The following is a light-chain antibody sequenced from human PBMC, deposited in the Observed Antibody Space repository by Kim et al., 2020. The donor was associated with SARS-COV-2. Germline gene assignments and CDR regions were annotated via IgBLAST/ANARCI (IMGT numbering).Light chain of an antibody. J-gene: IGKJ4*01. CDR3: QESYRIPLI. CDR2: AAA. V-gene: IGKV1-39*01. Sequence: DIQMTQSPSSLSASVGDKVTITCRASRNISKSLNWYQQKAGKAPRLLISAAATMESGVPSRFSGSGSGTDFNLTITNLQSEGFATYHCQESYRIPLIFGWGPNGEL. CDR1: RNISKS.